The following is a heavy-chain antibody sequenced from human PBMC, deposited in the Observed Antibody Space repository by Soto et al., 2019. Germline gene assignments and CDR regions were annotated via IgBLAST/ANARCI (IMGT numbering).Heavy chain of an antibody. CDR3: ARENWNPTHYYYYGMDV. D-gene: IGHD1-1*01. Sequence: EVQLVESGGGLVQPGGSLRLSCAASGFTFSSYWMHWVRQAPGKGLVWVSRINSDGSSTSYADSVKGRFTISRDNAKNXPYLQMNSLRAEDTAVYYCARENWNPTHYYYYGMDVWGQGTTVTVSS. CDR1: GFTFSSYW. CDR2: INSDGSST. V-gene: IGHV3-74*01. J-gene: IGHJ6*02.